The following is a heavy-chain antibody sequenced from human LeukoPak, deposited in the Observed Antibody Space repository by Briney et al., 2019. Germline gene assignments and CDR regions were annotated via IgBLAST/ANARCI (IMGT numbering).Heavy chain of an antibody. CDR3: ARDGNDSGGYPDH. CDR2: INPNSGGT. D-gene: IGHD3-22*01. Sequence: GASVKVSCKASGYTFTGYYMHWIRQAPGQGLEWMGWINPNSGGTNYAQKFQGRVTMTRDTSISTAYMELSRLRSDDTAVYYCARDGNDSGGYPDHWGQGTLVTVSS. CDR1: GYTFTGYY. J-gene: IGHJ4*02. V-gene: IGHV1-2*02.